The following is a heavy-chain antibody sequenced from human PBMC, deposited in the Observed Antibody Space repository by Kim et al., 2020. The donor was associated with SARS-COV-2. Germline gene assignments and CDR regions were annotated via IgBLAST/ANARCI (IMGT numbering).Heavy chain of an antibody. CDR2: IWYDGSNK. J-gene: IGHJ4*02. V-gene: IGHV3-33*01. CDR1: GFTFSSYG. D-gene: IGHD3-10*01. CDR3: ARFSRPFGLGSYYEQDY. Sequence: GGSLRLSCAASGFTFSSYGMHWVRQAPGKGLEWVAVIWYDGSNKYYADSVKGRFNISRDNSKNTLYLQMNSLRVEDTAVYSCARFSRPFGLGSYYEQDYWGQGTLVTVSS.